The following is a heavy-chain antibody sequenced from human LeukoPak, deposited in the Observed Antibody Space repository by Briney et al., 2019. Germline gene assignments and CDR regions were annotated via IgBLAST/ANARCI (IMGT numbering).Heavy chain of an antibody. CDR3: ATSRAAMVSGPEYYFDY. V-gene: IGHV1-18*01. CDR2: ISGYNGNT. J-gene: IGHJ4*02. D-gene: IGHD5-18*01. CDR1: GYTFTSYA. Sequence: GASVKVSCKASGYTFTSYAISWVRQAPGQGLEWMGWISGYNGNTIYAQRLQGRVTMTTDTSTTTVYMELRSLRSDDTAVYYCATSRAAMVSGPEYYFDYWGQGTLVTVSS.